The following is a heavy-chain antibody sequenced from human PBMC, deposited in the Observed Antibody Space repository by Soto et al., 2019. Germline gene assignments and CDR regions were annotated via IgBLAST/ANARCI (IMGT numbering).Heavy chain of an antibody. CDR2: ITSVGKTT. CDR3: VKLGGFDY. J-gene: IGHJ4*01. V-gene: IGHV3-74*03. Sequence: GGSLRLSCSASGLTFMKYWMHWCRQAPGKGLGWVSHITSVGKTTTYAGSVKGRFTVSRDNDKNKVYLQMDSLRAEDTAVYYCVKLGGFDYWGQGTLVTVSA. D-gene: IGHD3-16*01. CDR1: GLTFMKYW.